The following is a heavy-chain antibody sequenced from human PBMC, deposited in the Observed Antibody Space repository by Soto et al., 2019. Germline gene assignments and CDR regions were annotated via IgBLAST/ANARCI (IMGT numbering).Heavy chain of an antibody. J-gene: IGHJ4*02. CDR3: AKGDAARPIYYFDY. CDR1: GFTFSSYG. V-gene: IGHV3-30*18. Sequence: QVQLVESGGGVVQPGRSLRLSCADSGFTFSSYGMHWVRQAPGKGLEWVAVISYDGSNKYYADSVKGRFTISRDNSKNTLYLQMNSLRAEDTAAYYCAKGDAARPIYYFDYWGQGTLVTVSS. D-gene: IGHD6-6*01. CDR2: ISYDGSNK.